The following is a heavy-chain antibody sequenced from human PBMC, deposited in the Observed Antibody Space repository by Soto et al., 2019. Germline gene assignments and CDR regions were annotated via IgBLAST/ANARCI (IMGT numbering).Heavy chain of an antibody. CDR3: ARDPAP. V-gene: IGHV4-31*03. CDR1: GGSITRGGYY. J-gene: IGHJ5*02. CDR2: IYNSGTT. Sequence: QVQLQESGPGPVKPSETLSLTCTVSGGSITRGGYYWSWIRQHPGKGLEWSGYIYNSGTTYYNPSLKSRVTISVDTSKNQFSLKLTSVTAADTAVYYCARDPAPWGQGTLVTVSS.